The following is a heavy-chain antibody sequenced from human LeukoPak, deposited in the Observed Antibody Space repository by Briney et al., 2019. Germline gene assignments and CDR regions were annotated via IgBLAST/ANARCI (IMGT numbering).Heavy chain of an antibody. CDR2: IDYSAST. D-gene: IGHD1-26*01. Sequence: SETLSLTCTVSGGSISSYYWSWIRQPPGKGLEWIGYIDYSASTNYTPSLKSRVTISVDTSKNQFSLKLSSVTAADTAVYYCARDSRRELLHAFDIWGQGTMVTVSS. CDR3: ARDSRRELLHAFDI. V-gene: IGHV4-59*01. CDR1: GGSISSYY. J-gene: IGHJ3*02.